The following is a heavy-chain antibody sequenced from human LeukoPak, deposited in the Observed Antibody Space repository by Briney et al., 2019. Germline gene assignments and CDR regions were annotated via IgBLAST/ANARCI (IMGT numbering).Heavy chain of an antibody. CDR3: AREASKYYYDSSGFGPYYYYYMDV. V-gene: IGHV3-23*01. CDR2: ISDSGGST. CDR1: GFTFTSCA. J-gene: IGHJ6*03. Sequence: GGSLRLSCAASGFTFTSCAMSWVRQAPGKGLEWVSAISDSGGSTFYADSVKGRFTISRDNSKNTLYLQMNSLRAEDTAVYYCAREASKYYYDSSGFGPYYYYYMDVWGKGTTVTVSS. D-gene: IGHD3-22*01.